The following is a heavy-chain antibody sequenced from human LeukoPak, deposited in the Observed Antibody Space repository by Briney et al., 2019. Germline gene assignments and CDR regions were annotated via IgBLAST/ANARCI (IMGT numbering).Heavy chain of an antibody. Sequence: SETLSLTCAVYGGSFSGYYWSWIRQPPGKGLEWIGEINHSGSTNYNPSLKSRVTISVDTSKNQFSLKLSSVTAADTAVYYCARVGPFGYDFWSGNAWNWFDPWGQGILVTVSS. J-gene: IGHJ5*02. CDR2: INHSGST. CDR3: ARVGPFGYDFWSGNAWNWFDP. CDR1: GGSFSGYY. D-gene: IGHD3-3*01. V-gene: IGHV4-34*01.